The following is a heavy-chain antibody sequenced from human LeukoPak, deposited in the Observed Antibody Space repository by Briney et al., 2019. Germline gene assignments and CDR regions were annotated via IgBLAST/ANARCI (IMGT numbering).Heavy chain of an antibody. CDR2: INRSSSYI. CDR1: GFTFSSYS. J-gene: IGHJ4*02. D-gene: IGHD2-15*01. Sequence: GGSLRLSCAASGFTFSSYSMHWVRQAPGKGLEWVSSINRSSSYIYYAHSVKGRVTISRDKAKNTLYLQMNSLRADDTAMYYCARDGRSCHADDFDYWGKETLVTVSS. V-gene: IGHV3-21*04. CDR3: ARDGRSCHADDFDY.